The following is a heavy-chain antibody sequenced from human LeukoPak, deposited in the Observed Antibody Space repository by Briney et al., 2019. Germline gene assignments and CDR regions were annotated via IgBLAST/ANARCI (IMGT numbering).Heavy chain of an antibody. J-gene: IGHJ4*02. D-gene: IGHD3-3*01. CDR2: IYHSGST. CDR1: GYSISSGYY. V-gene: IGHV4-38-2*01. CDR3: ARLHSSAITIFDY. Sequence: PSETLSLTCAVSGYSISSGYYWGWIRQPPGKGLEWIGSIYHSGSTYYNPSLKGRVTISVDTSKNQFSLKLSSVTAADTAVYYCARLHSSAITIFDYWGQGTLVTVSS.